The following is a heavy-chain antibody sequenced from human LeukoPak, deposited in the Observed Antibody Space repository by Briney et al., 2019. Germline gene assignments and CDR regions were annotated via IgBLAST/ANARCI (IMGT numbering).Heavy chain of an antibody. V-gene: IGHV4-59*12. CDR3: AGGARSYYGSGRGWYYYYMDV. CDR2: IYYSGSI. CDR1: GGSISSYY. D-gene: IGHD3-10*01. Sequence: SETLSLTCTVSGGSISSYYWTWTRQPPGNGLEWIGYIYYSGSINYNPSLKSRVTISVDTSKYQFSLKLSSVTAADTAVYYCAGGARSYYGSGRGWYYYYMDVWGKGTTVTVSS. J-gene: IGHJ6*03.